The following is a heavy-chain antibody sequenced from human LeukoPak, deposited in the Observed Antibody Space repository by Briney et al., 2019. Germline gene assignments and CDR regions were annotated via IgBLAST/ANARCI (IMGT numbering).Heavy chain of an antibody. Sequence: ASVKVSCKASGYTFTSYYMHWVRQAPGQGLEWMGIINPSGGSTSYAQKFQGRVTITADESTSTAYMELSSLRSEDTAVYYCARDPQYYYDSSGYLLGEDYWGQGTLVTVSS. V-gene: IGHV1-46*01. D-gene: IGHD3-22*01. CDR3: ARDPQYYYDSSGYLLGEDY. CDR1: GYTFTSYY. J-gene: IGHJ4*02. CDR2: INPSGGST.